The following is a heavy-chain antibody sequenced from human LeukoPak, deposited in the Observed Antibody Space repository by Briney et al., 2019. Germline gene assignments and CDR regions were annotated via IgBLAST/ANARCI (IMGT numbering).Heavy chain of an antibody. CDR1: GFTFSSYW. Sequence: GGSLRLSCAASGFTFSSYWMHWVRRAPGKGLEWVANIKEDGSQKYFVDSVKGRFTISRDNAKNSLYLQMNSLRAEDTAVYYCARESRRITMVRGLDMVVWGKGTTVTVSS. J-gene: IGHJ6*04. D-gene: IGHD3-10*01. V-gene: IGHV3-7*03. CDR2: IKEDGSQK. CDR3: ARESRRITMVRGLDMVV.